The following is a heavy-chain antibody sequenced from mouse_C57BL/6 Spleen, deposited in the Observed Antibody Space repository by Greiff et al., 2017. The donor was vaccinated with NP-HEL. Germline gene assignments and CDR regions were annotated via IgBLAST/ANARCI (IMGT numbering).Heavy chain of an antibody. CDR3: AKMDTTVVATGYYAMDY. V-gene: IGHV2-3*01. D-gene: IGHD1-1*01. J-gene: IGHJ4*01. CDR2: IWGDGST. CDR1: GFSLTSSG. Sequence: VQLQQSGPGLVAPSQSLSITCTVSGFSLTSSGVSWVRQPPGKGLEWLGVIWGDGSTNYHSALISRLSISKDNSKSQVFSKLNSLQTDDTATYYCAKMDTTVVATGYYAMDYWGQGTSVTVSS.